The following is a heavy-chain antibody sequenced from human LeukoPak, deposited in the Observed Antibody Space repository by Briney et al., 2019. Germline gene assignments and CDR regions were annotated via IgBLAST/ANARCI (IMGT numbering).Heavy chain of an antibody. CDR3: ARDLGPSGWSYFDY. CDR2: IWYDGSNK. CDR1: GFTFSSYG. V-gene: IGHV3-33*01. D-gene: IGHD6-19*01. Sequence: GGSLRLSCAASGFTFSSYGMHWGRQAPGKGLEWVAVIWYDGSNKYYADSVKGRFTISRDNSKNTLYLQMNSLRAEDTAVYYCARDLGPSGWSYFDYWGQGTLVTVSS. J-gene: IGHJ4*02.